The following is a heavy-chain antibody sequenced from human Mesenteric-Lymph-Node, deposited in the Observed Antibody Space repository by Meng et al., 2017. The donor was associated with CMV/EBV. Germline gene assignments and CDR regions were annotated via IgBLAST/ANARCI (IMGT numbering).Heavy chain of an antibody. V-gene: IGHV3-21*01. CDR1: GFTFSDYD. Sequence: GESLKISCAASGFTFSDYDMNWVRQVPGKGLEWVSSIATNSRYIYYADSVRGRFTISRDNSKNTLYLQMNSLRAEDSAVYYCAKAHSVYDSSGFYGYWGQGTLVTVSS. CDR3: AKAHSVYDSSGFYGY. J-gene: IGHJ4*02. CDR2: IATNSRYI. D-gene: IGHD3-22*01.